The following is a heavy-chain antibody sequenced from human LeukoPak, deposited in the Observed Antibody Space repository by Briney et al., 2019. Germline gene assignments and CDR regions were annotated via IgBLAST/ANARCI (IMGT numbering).Heavy chain of an antibody. CDR3: ARSGGYFDWLSNHDAFDI. J-gene: IGHJ3*02. D-gene: IGHD3-9*01. CDR1: GFTFNSYW. Sequence: GGSLRLSCAASGFTFNSYWMSWVRQAPGKGLEWVANIKKEGSEKNYVDSVKGRFTISRDNAKNSLYLQMDSLRAEDTAVYYCARSGGYFDWLSNHDAFDIWGQGTMVTVSS. CDR2: IKKEGSEK. V-gene: IGHV3-7*01.